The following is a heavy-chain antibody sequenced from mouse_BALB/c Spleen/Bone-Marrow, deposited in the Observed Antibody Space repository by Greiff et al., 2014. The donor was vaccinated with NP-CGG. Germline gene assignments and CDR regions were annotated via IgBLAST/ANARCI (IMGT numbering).Heavy chain of an antibody. V-gene: IGHV5-9-3*01. CDR1: GFTFSSHA. J-gene: IGHJ1*01. D-gene: IGHD1-1*01. CDR3: ARQDYYGSSPHCYFDV. Sequence: EVKLMESGGGLVKPGGSLKLSCAASGFTFSSHAMSWVRQTPEKRLEWVATISSGGSYTYYAGSVKGRFTISRDTAKNTLYLQMSSLRSEDTAMYYCARQDYYGSSPHCYFDVWGAGTTVTVSS. CDR2: ISSGGSYT.